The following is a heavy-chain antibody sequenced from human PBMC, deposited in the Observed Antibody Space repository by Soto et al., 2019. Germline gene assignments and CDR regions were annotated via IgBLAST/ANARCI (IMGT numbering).Heavy chain of an antibody. CDR3: ARSGFLGYCSSTSCYPDY. Sequence: GESLKISCKGSGYSFTSYWIGWVRQMPGKGLEWMGIIYPGDSDTRYSPSFQGQVTISADKSISTAYLQWSSLKASDTAMYYCARSGFLGYCSSTSCYPDYWGQGTLVTVSS. CDR1: GYSFTSYW. CDR2: IYPGDSDT. D-gene: IGHD2-2*01. J-gene: IGHJ4*02. V-gene: IGHV5-51*01.